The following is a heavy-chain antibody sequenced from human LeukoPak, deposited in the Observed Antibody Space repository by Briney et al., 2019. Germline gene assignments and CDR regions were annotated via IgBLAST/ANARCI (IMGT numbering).Heavy chain of an antibody. Sequence: ASVKVSCKASGGTFSSYAISWVRQAPGQGLEWMGGIIPIFGTANYAQKFQGRVTITADESTSTAYMELSSLRSEDTAVYYCARDRYCSSTSCLNWFDPWGQRTLVTVSS. CDR2: IIPIFGTA. V-gene: IGHV1-69*13. CDR3: ARDRYCSSTSCLNWFDP. J-gene: IGHJ5*02. D-gene: IGHD2-2*01. CDR1: GGTFSSYA.